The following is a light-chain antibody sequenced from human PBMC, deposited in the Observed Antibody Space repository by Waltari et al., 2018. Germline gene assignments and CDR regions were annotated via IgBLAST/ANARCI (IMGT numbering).Light chain of an antibody. V-gene: IGLV1-44*01. CDR3: AAFDDSLNGWV. J-gene: IGLJ3*02. CDR2: YNN. Sequence: QSVLTQPPSASGTPGQRVTISCSGSRSHIRSNSVNWYQQFPTTAPKLLMYYNNRRPSGVPDRFSGSKSGTSASLAISGLRSGDEADYYCAAFDDSLNGWVFGGGTKLTVL. CDR1: RSHIRSNS.